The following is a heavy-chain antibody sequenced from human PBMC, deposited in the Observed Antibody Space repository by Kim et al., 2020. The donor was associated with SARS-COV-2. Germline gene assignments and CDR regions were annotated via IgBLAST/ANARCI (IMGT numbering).Heavy chain of an antibody. CDR3: AKESRSSYYIDY. CDR2: ITSAGST. CDR1: GSTFNNYA. Sequence: GGSLRLSCAASGSTFNNYAMTWVRQAPGRGLEWVSIITSAGSTYYADSVKGRFTISRDNSRNTLYIQMNSLRVEDTAVYYCAKESRSSYYIDYWGQGTLVTVSS. D-gene: IGHD1-26*01. V-gene: IGHV3-23*01. J-gene: IGHJ4*02.